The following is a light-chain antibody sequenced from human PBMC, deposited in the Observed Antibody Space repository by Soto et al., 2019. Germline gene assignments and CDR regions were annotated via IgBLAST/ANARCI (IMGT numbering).Light chain of an antibody. V-gene: IGLV2-8*01. Sequence: QSALTQPPSASGSPGXSVTISCTGASSDVGTYNYVSWYQQHPGKAPKLIMYEVNKRPSGVPDRFSGSKFGNTASLTVSGLQAEDDADYYCSSYAGNNIYVFGTGTKLTVL. CDR2: EVN. J-gene: IGLJ1*01. CDR3: SSYAGNNIYV. CDR1: SSDVGTYNY.